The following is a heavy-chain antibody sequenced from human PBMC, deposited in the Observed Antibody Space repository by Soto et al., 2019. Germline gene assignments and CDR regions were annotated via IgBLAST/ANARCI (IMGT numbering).Heavy chain of an antibody. CDR1: GFTFSSSW. J-gene: IGHJ6*02. V-gene: IGHV3-7*01. D-gene: IGHD1-26*01. CDR3: ARVRYRWELPRDYGMDV. CDR2: IKQDGSET. Sequence: GGSLRLSCAASGFTFSSSWMSWVRQAPGQGLEWVASIKQDGSETYYVDSVKGRFTISRDNAKNALYLQMNSLRAEDTAVYYCARVRYRWELPRDYGMDVWVQGTTVTVSS.